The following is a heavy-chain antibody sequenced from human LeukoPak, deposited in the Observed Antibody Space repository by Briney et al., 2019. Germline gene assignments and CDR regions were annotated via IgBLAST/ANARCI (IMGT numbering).Heavy chain of an antibody. D-gene: IGHD4-17*01. CDR2: IYYSGST. V-gene: IGHV4-30-4*01. Sequence: PSETLSLTCTVSGGSISSGDYYWSWIRQPPGKGLEWIGYIYYSGSTYYNPSLKSRVTISVDTSKNQFSLKLSSVTAADTAVYYCARGLGYGDYGRYFDYWGQGTLVTVSS. CDR3: ARGLGYGDYGRYFDY. J-gene: IGHJ4*02. CDR1: GGSISSGDYY.